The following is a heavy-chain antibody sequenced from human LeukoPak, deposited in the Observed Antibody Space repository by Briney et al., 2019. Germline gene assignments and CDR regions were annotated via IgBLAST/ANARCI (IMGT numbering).Heavy chain of an antibody. J-gene: IGHJ6*03. D-gene: IGHD3-10*01. V-gene: IGHV4-4*07. CDR1: GGSISIYN. CDR3: ARVVASYRNYYYMDV. CDR2: IYTSGTI. Sequence: PSETLSLTCAVSGGSISIYNWSWIRQPAGKGLEWIGRIYTSGTITYNPPLKSRVTMSVDTSMNHFSLKLSSVTAADTAVYYCARVVASYRNYYYMDVWGKGTTVTVSS.